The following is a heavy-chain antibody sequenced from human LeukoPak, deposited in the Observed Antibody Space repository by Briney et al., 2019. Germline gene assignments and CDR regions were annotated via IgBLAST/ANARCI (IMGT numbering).Heavy chain of an antibody. CDR2: INPNSGGT. J-gene: IGHJ5*02. Sequence: GASVKVSCKASGYTFTAYDMHWVRQAPGQGLEWMGWINPNSGGTSYAQKFQGRVTMTRDTSISTAYMELTRLRSDDTAVYYCAREEGSGYLPWGQGTLVTVSS. CDR1: GYTFTAYD. D-gene: IGHD3-22*01. V-gene: IGHV1-2*02. CDR3: AREEGSGYLP.